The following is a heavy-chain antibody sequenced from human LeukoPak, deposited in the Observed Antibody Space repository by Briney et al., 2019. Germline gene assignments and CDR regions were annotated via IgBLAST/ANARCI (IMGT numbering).Heavy chain of an antibody. CDR2: IKQDGSDK. V-gene: IGHV3-7*01. J-gene: IGHJ4*02. CDR1: GFTSSSYW. Sequence: GGSLRLSCAASGFTSSSYWMSWVRQAPGKGLEWVANIKQDGSDKYYVDSVKGRFTISRDNAKNSLYLQMNSLRAEDTAVYYCARDRGSSGWYEFDYWGQGTLVTVSS. CDR3: ARDRGSSGWYEFDY. D-gene: IGHD6-19*01.